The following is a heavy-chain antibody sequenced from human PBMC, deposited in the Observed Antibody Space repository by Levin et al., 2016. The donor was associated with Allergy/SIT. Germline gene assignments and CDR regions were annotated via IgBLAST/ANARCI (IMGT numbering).Heavy chain of an antibody. D-gene: IGHD3-9*01. V-gene: IGHV1-18*01. J-gene: IGHJ6*02. Sequence: WVRQAPGQGLEWMGWISVYNGNTNYAQKFQGRVSMTTDTSTTTAYMELRSLRSDDTAVYYCARRRYFDASYGVDVWGQGTTVTVSS. CDR3: ARRRYFDASYGVDV. CDR2: ISVYNGNT.